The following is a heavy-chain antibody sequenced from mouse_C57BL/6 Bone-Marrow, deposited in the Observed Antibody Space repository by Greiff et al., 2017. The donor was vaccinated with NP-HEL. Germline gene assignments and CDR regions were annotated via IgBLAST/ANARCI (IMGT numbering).Heavy chain of an antibody. J-gene: IGHJ3*01. CDR2: IDPENGDT. CDR1: GFNIKDDY. D-gene: IGHD1-1*01. Sequence: EVMLVESGAELVRPGASVKLSCTASGFNIKDDYMHWVKQRPEQGLEWIGWIDPENGDTEYASKFQGKATITADTSSNTAYLQLSSLTSEDTAVYYCTTGTVVEGFAYWGQGTLVTVSA. V-gene: IGHV14-4*01. CDR3: TTGTVVEGFAY.